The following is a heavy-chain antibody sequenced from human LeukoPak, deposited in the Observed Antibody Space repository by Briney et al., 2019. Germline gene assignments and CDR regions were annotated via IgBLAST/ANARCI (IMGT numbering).Heavy chain of an antibody. CDR2: ISSSGSTI. CDR3: AKDLRQITMVRGALDY. V-gene: IGHV3-11*01. D-gene: IGHD3-10*01. Sequence: PGGSLRLSCAASGFTFSDYYMSWIRQAPGKGLEWVSYISSSGSTIYYADSVKGRFTISRDNAKNSLYLQMNSLRAEDTAGYYCAKDLRQITMVRGALDYWGQGTLVTVSS. CDR1: GFTFSDYY. J-gene: IGHJ4*02.